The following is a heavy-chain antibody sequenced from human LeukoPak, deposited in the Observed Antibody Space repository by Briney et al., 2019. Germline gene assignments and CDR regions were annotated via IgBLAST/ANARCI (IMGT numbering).Heavy chain of an antibody. J-gene: IGHJ4*02. V-gene: IGHV3-23*01. Sequence: GASLRLSCAASGFTFSSYAMSWVRQAPGKGLEWVSAISGSGGSTYYADSVKGRFTISRDNSKNTLYLQMNSLRAEDTDVYYCAKTCSSTSCYFDWGQGTLVTVSS. CDR2: ISGSGGST. D-gene: IGHD2-2*01. CDR3: AKTCSSTSCYFD. CDR1: GFTFSSYA.